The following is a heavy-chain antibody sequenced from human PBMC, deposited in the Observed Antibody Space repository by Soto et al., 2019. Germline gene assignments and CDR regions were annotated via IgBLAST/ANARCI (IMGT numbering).Heavy chain of an antibody. CDR3: AAGRDGYNYDYYYGMDV. J-gene: IGHJ6*02. D-gene: IGHD5-12*01. V-gene: IGHV1-69*01. CDR1: GGTFSSYA. CDR2: IIPIFGTA. Sequence: QVRLVQSGAEVKKPGSSVKVSCKASGGTFSSYAISWVRQAPGQGLEWMGGIIPIFGTANYAQKFQGRVTITADESTSTAYMELSSLRSEDTAVYYCAAGRDGYNYDYYYGMDVWGQGTTVTVSS.